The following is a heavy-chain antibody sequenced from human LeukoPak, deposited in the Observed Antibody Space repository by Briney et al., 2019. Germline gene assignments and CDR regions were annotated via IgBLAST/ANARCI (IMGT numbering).Heavy chain of an antibody. D-gene: IGHD1-7*01. Sequence: GASVKVSCKASGYTFTSYGISWVRQAPGQGLEWMGWISAYSGNTNYAQKLQGRVTMTTDTSTSTAYMELSRLRSDDTAVYYCARGRRTTAGPYFDYWGQGTLVTVSS. CDR3: ARGRRTTAGPYFDY. J-gene: IGHJ4*02. V-gene: IGHV1-18*01. CDR2: ISAYSGNT. CDR1: GYTFTSYG.